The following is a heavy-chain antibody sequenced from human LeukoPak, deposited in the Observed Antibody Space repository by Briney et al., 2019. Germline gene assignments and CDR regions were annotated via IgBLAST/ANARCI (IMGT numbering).Heavy chain of an antibody. Sequence: ASVKVSCKASGGTFSSYAISWVRQAPGQGLEWMGWINPNSGGTNYAQKFQGRVTMTRDTSISTAYMELSRLRSDDTAVYYCARDYKYYYDSSGYLGWFDPWGQGTLVTVSS. CDR1: GGTFSSYA. D-gene: IGHD3-22*01. V-gene: IGHV1-2*02. J-gene: IGHJ5*02. CDR3: ARDYKYYYDSSGYLGWFDP. CDR2: INPNSGGT.